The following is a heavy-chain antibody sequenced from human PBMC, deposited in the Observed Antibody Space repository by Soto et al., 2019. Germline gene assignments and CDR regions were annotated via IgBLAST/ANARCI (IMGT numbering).Heavy chain of an antibody. J-gene: IGHJ4*02. CDR1: GGSISPYY. Sequence: SETLSLTCTVSGGSISPYYWSWIRQSPGKGLEWIGYVYYTGSTNSNPSLKSRVTMSLDTSKNQFSLKLNSVTAADTAVYYCARGSPLSSSFPLDNWGQGTLVTVSS. V-gene: IGHV4-59*01. CDR3: ARGSPLSSSFPLDN. CDR2: VYYTGST. D-gene: IGHD6-6*01.